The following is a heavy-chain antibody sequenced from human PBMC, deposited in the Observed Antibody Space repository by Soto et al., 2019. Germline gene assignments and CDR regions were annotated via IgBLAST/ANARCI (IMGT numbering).Heavy chain of an antibody. CDR3: ARDLRDCSGGSCYNPYYYYYGMDV. V-gene: IGHV3-33*01. CDR2: IWYDGSNK. J-gene: IGHJ6*02. Sequence: GGSLRLSCAASGFTFSSYGMHWVRQAPGKGLEWVAVIWYDGSNKYYADSVKGRFTISRDNSKNTLYLQMNSLRAEDTAVYYCARDLRDCSGGSCYNPYYYYYGMDVWGQGTTVTVSS. CDR1: GFTFSSYG. D-gene: IGHD2-15*01.